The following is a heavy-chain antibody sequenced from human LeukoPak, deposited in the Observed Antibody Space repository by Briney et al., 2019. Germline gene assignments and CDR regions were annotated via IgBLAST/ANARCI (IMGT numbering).Heavy chain of an antibody. D-gene: IGHD6-13*01. V-gene: IGHV1-2*02. CDR1: GYTFTGYH. Sequence: GASVKVSCKASGYTFTGYHLHWVRQAPGQGLEWMGWMNLNTGGTNYAQKFEGRVTMTRDTSISTAYMELSGLRSDDTAVYYCATDHSTSPVVAYWGQGTLVTVSS. CDR2: MNLNTGGT. CDR3: ATDHSTSPVVAY. J-gene: IGHJ4*02.